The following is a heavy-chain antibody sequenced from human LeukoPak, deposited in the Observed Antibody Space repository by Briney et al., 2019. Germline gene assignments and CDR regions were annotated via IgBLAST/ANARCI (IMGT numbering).Heavy chain of an antibody. J-gene: IGHJ3*02. CDR2: INHSGST. D-gene: IGHD6-6*01. CDR3: ARHGLVAGRQAFDI. Sequence: SETLSLTCAVYGGAFSGYYWSWIREPPGEGLEWGGEINHSGSTNYNPPLKSRVTVSVDTSKSQFSLKLSSVTAADTAVYCCARHGLVAGRQAFDIWGQGTMVTVSS. V-gene: IGHV4-34*01. CDR1: GGAFSGYY.